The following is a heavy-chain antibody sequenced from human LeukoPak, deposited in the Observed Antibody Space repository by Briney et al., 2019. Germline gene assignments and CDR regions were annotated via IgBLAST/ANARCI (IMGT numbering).Heavy chain of an antibody. D-gene: IGHD5-12*01. J-gene: IGHJ4*01. CDR1: GFTFSNYA. CDR3: ARDHRYAFDN. V-gene: IGHV3-48*01. Sequence: GGSLRLSCAASGFTFSNYAMNWVRQAPGKGLEWISYIGISSGNTKYADSVKGRFTISRDKARNSLYLQMNSLRVEDTAVYYCARDHRYAFDNWGHRTLVTVSS. CDR2: IGISSGNT.